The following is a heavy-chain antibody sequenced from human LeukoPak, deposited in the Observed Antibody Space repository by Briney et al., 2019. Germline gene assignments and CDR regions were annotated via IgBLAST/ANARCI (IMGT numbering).Heavy chain of an antibody. D-gene: IGHD5-12*01. J-gene: IGHJ4*02. CDR2: IKQDGSEK. CDR1: GFTFSSYW. Sequence: PGGSLRLSCAASGFTFSSYWMSWVRQAPGKGLEWVASIKQDGSEKYYVDSVKGRFTISRDNAKNSLYLQMNSLRAEDTALYYCARGAHSGYDYFDYWGQGTLVTVSS. V-gene: IGHV3-7*03. CDR3: ARGAHSGYDYFDY.